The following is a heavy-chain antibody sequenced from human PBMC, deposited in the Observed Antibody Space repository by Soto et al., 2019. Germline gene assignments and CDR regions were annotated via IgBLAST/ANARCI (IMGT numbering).Heavy chain of an antibody. Sequence: QVQLVESGGGVVQPGRSLRLSCAASGFTFSSYGMHWVRQAPGKGLEWVAVISYDGSNKYYADSVKGRFTISRDNSKNTLYLQMNSLRAEDTAVYYCAKTYYYGSGGYPGDDYWGQGTLVTVSS. J-gene: IGHJ4*02. D-gene: IGHD3-10*01. CDR2: ISYDGSNK. CDR3: AKTYYYGSGGYPGDDY. CDR1: GFTFSSYG. V-gene: IGHV3-30*18.